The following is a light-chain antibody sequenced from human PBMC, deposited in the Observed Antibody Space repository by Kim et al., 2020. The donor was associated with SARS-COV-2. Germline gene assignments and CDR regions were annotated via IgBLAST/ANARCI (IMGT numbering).Light chain of an antibody. CDR3: QSYDSSLSGSV. J-gene: IGLJ7*01. CDR2: CYS. CDR1: SSNIGAGYD. Sequence: QSVLTQPPSVSGAPGQRVTISCTGSSSNIGAGYDVHWYQQLPGTAPKLLIYCYSNRPSGVPDRFSGSKSGTSASLAITGLQAEDESDYYCQSYDSSLSGSVFVGGTQLTVL. V-gene: IGLV1-40*01.